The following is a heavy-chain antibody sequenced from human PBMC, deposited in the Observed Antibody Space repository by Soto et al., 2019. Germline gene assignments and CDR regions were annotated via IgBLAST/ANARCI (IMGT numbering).Heavy chain of an antibody. J-gene: IGHJ4*02. CDR2: IWYDGSNK. CDR1: GFTFSSYG. CDR3: ATSYYDFWSGYYTNFDY. V-gene: IGHV3-33*01. Sequence: QVQLVESGGGVVQPGRSLRLSCAASGFTFSSYGMHWVRQAPGKGLEWVAVIWYDGSNKYYADSVKGRFTISRDNSKNTLYLQMNSLRAEDSAVYYCATSYYDFWSGYYTNFDYWGPGTLVTDSS. D-gene: IGHD3-3*01.